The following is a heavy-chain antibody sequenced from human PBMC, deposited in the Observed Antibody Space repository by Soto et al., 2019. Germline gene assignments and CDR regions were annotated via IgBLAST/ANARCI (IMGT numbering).Heavy chain of an antibody. CDR1: GFTFSTYG. D-gene: IGHD3-10*01. V-gene: IGHV3-30*18. CDR3: AKDFKVSGSHYGTLNYYYGMDV. Sequence: GGSLRLSCAASGFTFSTYGMQWVRQAPGKGLEWVAVISYDGYLKYYVDAVKGRFTVARDNSKNTLFLEMNSLRVEDTAVYFCAKDFKVSGSHYGTLNYYYGMDVWGQGTTVTV. J-gene: IGHJ6*02. CDR2: ISYDGYLK.